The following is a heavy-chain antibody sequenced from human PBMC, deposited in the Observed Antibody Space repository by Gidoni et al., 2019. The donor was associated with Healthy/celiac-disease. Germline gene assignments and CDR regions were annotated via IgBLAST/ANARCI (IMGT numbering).Heavy chain of an antibody. J-gene: IGHJ6*02. CDR3: AKDLNDFWSGYFSPHSYYYYGMDV. CDR2: ISWNSGSI. V-gene: IGHV3-9*01. Sequence: EVQLVESGGGLVQPGRSLRLSCAASGFTFDDYAMHWVRQAPGKGLEWVSGISWNSGSIGYADSVKGRFTIARDNAKNSLYLQMNSLRAEDTALYYCAKDLNDFWSGYFSPHSYYYYGMDVWGQGTTVTVSS. D-gene: IGHD3-3*01. CDR1: GFTFDDYA.